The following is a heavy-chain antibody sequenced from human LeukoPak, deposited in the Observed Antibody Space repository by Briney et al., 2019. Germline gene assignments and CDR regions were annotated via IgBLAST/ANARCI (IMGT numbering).Heavy chain of an antibody. CDR1: GFTVSHYY. Sequence: GGSLRLSCAASGFTVSHYYLSWIRQAPGKGLAWVSVIYTGGRTEYADSVKGRFTISRDNSKNTLYLDMNSLRAEDTALYYCTRGQSYCSADCYSDWGQGTLVTVSS. CDR2: IYTGGRT. V-gene: IGHV3-66*01. CDR3: TRGQSYCSADCYSD. J-gene: IGHJ4*02. D-gene: IGHD2-21*02.